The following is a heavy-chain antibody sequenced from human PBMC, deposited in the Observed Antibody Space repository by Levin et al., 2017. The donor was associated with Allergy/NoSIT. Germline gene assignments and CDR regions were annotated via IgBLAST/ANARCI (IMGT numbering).Heavy chain of an antibody. V-gene: IGHV1-2*06. J-gene: IGHJ1*01. D-gene: IGHD2-21*01. Sequence: ASVKVSCKASGYTFTGYYMHWVRQAPGQGLEWMGRINPNSGGTNYAQKFQGRVTMTRDTSISTAYMELSRLRSDDTAVYYCARDRRLAYCGGDCYSPEYFQHWGQGTLVTVSS. CDR2: INPNSGGT. CDR3: ARDRRLAYCGGDCYSPEYFQH. CDR1: GYTFTGYY.